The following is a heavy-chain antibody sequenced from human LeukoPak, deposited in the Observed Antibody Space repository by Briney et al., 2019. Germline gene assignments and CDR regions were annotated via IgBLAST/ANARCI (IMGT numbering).Heavy chain of an antibody. CDR2: ISGSGGST. Sequence: GGSLRLSCAASGFTFSSYAMSWVRQAAGKGLEWVSAISGSGGSTYYGDSVKGRFTISRDNSKNTLYLQMNSLRAEDTAVYYCAKTVVILYYFDYWGQGTLVTVSS. CDR3: AKTVVILYYFDY. D-gene: IGHD3-10*01. CDR1: GFTFSSYA. J-gene: IGHJ4*02. V-gene: IGHV3-23*01.